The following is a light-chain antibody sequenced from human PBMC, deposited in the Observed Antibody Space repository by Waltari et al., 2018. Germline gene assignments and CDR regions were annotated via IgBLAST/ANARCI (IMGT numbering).Light chain of an antibody. J-gene: IGKJ2*01. CDR2: GAS. CDR1: KSLTMKY. Sequence: IVLTQSPVTPSLSPGERATLSCRAGKSLTMKYFTWYQQKPGQAPRLLIYGASSRASGFPDRFSGSGSGTDFTLTISSLEPEDSAVYYCQQYGSSIMYTFGQGTKLGIK. V-gene: IGKV3-20*01. CDR3: QQYGSSIMYT.